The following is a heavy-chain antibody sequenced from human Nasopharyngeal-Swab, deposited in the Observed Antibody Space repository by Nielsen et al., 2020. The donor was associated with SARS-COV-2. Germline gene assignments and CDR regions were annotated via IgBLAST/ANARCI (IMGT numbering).Heavy chain of an antibody. J-gene: IGHJ4*02. Sequence: GGSLRLSCAASGFTCSSYSMNWVRQAPGKGLEWVSYISSSSSTIYYADSVKGRFTISRDNSKNTLYLQMNSLRAEDTAVYYCASHYGSGSLPLDYWGQGTLVTVSS. CDR3: ASHYGSGSLPLDY. CDR1: GFTCSSYS. CDR2: ISSSSSTI. D-gene: IGHD3-10*01. V-gene: IGHV3-48*01.